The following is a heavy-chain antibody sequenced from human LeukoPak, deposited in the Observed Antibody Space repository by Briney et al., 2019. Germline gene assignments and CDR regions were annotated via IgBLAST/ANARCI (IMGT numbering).Heavy chain of an antibody. CDR1: GYTFTGYY. J-gene: IGHJ5*02. CDR2: INPNSGGT. CDR3: AREPYGSGSYYNNWFDP. D-gene: IGHD3-10*01. V-gene: IGHV1-2*02. Sequence: DSVKVSCKTSGYTFTGYYMHWVRQAPGQGLEWMGWINPNSGGTNYAQKFQGRVTMTRDTSISTAYMELSRLRSDDTAVYYCAREPYGSGSYYNNWFDPWGQGTLVTVS.